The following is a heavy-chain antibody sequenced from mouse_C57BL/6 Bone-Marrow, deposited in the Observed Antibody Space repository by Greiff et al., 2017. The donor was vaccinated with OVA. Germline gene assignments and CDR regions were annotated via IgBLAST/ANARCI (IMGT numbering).Heavy chain of an antibody. CDR2: INPNYGTT. CDR3: ASYYYGSSAGYYAMDY. J-gene: IGHJ4*01. V-gene: IGHV1-39*01. D-gene: IGHD1-1*01. CDR1: GYSFTDYN. Sequence: VQLQQSGPELVKPGASVKTSCKASGYSFTDYNMNWVKQSNGKSLEWIGVINPNYGTTSYNQKFKGKATLTVDQSSSTAYMQLNSLTSEDSAVYYCASYYYGSSAGYYAMDYWGQGTSVTVSS.